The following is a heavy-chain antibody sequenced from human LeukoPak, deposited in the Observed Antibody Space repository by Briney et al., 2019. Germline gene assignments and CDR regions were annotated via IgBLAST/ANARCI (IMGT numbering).Heavy chain of an antibody. CDR3: ARAERGICGGDCYDFDS. V-gene: IGHV4-4*02. Sequence: PSGTLSLTCAVSGGSISSRNWWSWVRQPPGKGLEWIGEMYHDGSSNYNPSLESRVTISVDKFKNHFSLRLNSVTAADTAVYYCARAERGICGGDCYDFDSWGQGTLVTVSS. D-gene: IGHD2-21*02. J-gene: IGHJ4*02. CDR1: GGSISSRNW. CDR2: MYHDGSS.